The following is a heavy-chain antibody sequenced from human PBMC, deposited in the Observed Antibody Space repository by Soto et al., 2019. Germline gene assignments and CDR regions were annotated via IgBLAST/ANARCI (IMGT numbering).Heavy chain of an antibody. D-gene: IGHD3-22*01. CDR2: INSDGSST. CDR1: GFTFSSYW. CDR3: AITYYYDSSGYYPRDYFDY. J-gene: IGHJ4*02. V-gene: IGHV3-74*01. Sequence: PGGSLRLSCAAPGFTFSSYWMHWVRQAPGKGLVWVSRINSDGSSTSYADSVKGRFTISRDNAKNTLYLQMNSLRAEDTAVYYCAITYYYDSSGYYPRDYFDYWGQGTLVTVSS.